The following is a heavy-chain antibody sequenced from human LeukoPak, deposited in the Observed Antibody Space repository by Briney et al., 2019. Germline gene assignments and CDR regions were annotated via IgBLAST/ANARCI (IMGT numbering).Heavy chain of an antibody. D-gene: IGHD3-3*01. CDR2: MYYSGST. CDR3: ARAQHYDFWSGYTKVGDAFDI. J-gene: IGHJ3*02. V-gene: IGHV4-39*07. CDR1: GDSISSSRYY. Sequence: SETLSLTCTVSGDSISSSRYYWGWIRQPPGKGLEWIGTMYYSGSTYNNPSLRSRVTISVDTSKNQFSLKLSSVTAADTAVYYCARAQHYDFWSGYTKVGDAFDIWGQGTMVTVSS.